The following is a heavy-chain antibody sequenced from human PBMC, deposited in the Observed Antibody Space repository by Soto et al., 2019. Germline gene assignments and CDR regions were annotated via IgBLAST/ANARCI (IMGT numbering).Heavy chain of an antibody. Sequence: SVKVSCKASGGTFSSYAISWVRQATGQGLEWMGGIIPIFGTANYAQKFQGRVTITADESTSTAYMELSSLRSEDTAVYYCARDFTGRATDAFDIWGQGTMVTVSS. D-gene: IGHD1-26*01. CDR2: IIPIFGTA. V-gene: IGHV1-69*13. CDR3: ARDFTGRATDAFDI. CDR1: GGTFSSYA. J-gene: IGHJ3*02.